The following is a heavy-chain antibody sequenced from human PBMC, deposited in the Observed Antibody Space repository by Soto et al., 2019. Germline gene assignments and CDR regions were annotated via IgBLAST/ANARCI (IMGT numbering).Heavy chain of an antibody. CDR2: INAANGNT. CDR3: AGKMWFGDVKKYYYGMDV. D-gene: IGHD3-10*01. J-gene: IGHJ6*02. V-gene: IGHV1-3*01. Sequence: QVQVVQSGAEVKKPGASVKVSCKASGYSFTNYAMHWVRQAPGQSLEWMGWINAANGNTKYSQKFQGRVTITRHTSASSAYMELGGLRAEESAVYYCAGKMWFGDVKKYYYGMDVWGQGTTVTVSS. CDR1: GYSFTNYA.